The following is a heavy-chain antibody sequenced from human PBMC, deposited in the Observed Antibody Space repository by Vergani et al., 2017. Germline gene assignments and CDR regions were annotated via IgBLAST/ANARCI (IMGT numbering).Heavy chain of an antibody. CDR1: GYRFTSYW. CDR3: ARTGNPYYYYGIDV. J-gene: IGHJ6*02. Sequence: EVKLVQSGVEVKKPGESLKISCKGSGYRFTSYWIAWVRQMPGKGLEWMGIIFPTNSYTKYSPSFQGQVTMSVDQSISTAYLQWDSLKASDTAMYFCARTGNPYYYYGIDVWGQGTTVTVSS. V-gene: IGHV5-51*01. CDR2: IFPTNSYT.